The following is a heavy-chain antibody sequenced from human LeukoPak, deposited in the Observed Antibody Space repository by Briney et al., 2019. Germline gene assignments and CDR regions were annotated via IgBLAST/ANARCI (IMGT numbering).Heavy chain of an antibody. CDR1: GFTFNTFA. Sequence: GGSLRLSCAATGFTFNTFAMHWVRQAPGKGLEWLGLISYDGDKQIYPASVKGRFSFSRDNSNNTLYLQMNNLRPEDTALYYCARESHEGATRAYNWFDPWGQGTLVTVSS. CDR3: ARESHEGATRAYNWFDP. CDR2: ISYDGDKQ. D-gene: IGHD1-26*01. V-gene: IGHV3-30-3*01. J-gene: IGHJ5*02.